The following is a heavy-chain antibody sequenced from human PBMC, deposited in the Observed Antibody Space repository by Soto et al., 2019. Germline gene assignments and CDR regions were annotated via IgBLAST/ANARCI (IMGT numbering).Heavy chain of an antibody. CDR1: GGTFSSYA. J-gene: IGHJ6*02. CDR2: IIPIFGTA. D-gene: IGHD3-22*01. Sequence: VASVKVSCKASGGTFSSYAISWVRQAPGQGLEWMGGIIPIFGTANYAQKFQGRVTITADESTSTAYMELSSLRSEDTAVYYCAISRGLYYYDSSGYPPEGMDVWGQGTTVTV. CDR3: AISRGLYYYDSSGYPPEGMDV. V-gene: IGHV1-69*13.